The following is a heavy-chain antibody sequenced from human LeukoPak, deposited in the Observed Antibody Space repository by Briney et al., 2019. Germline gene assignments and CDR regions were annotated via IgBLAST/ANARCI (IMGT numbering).Heavy chain of an antibody. CDR3: ARETRGPLDAFDI. V-gene: IGHV1-46*01. CDR2: INPSGGST. D-gene: IGHD3-10*01. CDR1: GCTFTSYY. J-gene: IGHJ3*02. Sequence: ASVKVSCKASGCTFTSYYMHWVRQAPGQGLEWMGIINPSGGSTSYAQKFQGRVTMTRDTSTSTVYMELSSLRSEDTAVYYYARETRGPLDAFDIWGQGTMVTVSS.